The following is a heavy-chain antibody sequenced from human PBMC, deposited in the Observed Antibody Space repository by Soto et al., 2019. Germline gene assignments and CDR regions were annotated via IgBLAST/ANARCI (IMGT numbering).Heavy chain of an antibody. Sequence: ASVKVSCKASGYTFTSYAMHWVRQAPGQRLEWMGWINAGNGNTKYSQKFQGRVTITRDTSASTAYMELSSLRSEDTAMYYCARSYCGGDCPNNWFDPWGQGTLVTVSS. CDR3: ARSYCGGDCPNNWFDP. J-gene: IGHJ5*02. V-gene: IGHV1-3*01. CDR2: INAGNGNT. D-gene: IGHD2-21*02. CDR1: GYTFTSYA.